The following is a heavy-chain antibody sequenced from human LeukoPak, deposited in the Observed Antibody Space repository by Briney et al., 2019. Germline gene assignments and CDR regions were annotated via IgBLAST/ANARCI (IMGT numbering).Heavy chain of an antibody. Sequence: SETLSLTCTVSGDSISTSKSYWGWIRQPPLKGLEWIGSIYYTGNTYYNPSLKSRVTISVDTSKNQFSLKLSSVTAADTAVYYCAWGYDSSYWGQGTLVTVSS. CDR2: IYYTGNT. CDR3: AWGYDSSY. J-gene: IGHJ4*02. CDR1: GDSISTSKSY. D-gene: IGHD3-22*01. V-gene: IGHV4-39*07.